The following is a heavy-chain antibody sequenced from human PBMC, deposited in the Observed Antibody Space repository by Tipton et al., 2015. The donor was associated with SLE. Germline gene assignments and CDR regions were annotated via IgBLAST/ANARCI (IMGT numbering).Heavy chain of an antibody. D-gene: IGHD6-6*01. J-gene: IGHJ4*02. CDR3: ARASYTTSRFDY. Sequence: SLRLSCAASGFTFSSYWLNGVRQAPGKGLVWVSRINSDESVTTYADSVKGRFTVSRDNAKNTLYLQMNSLRAEDTAVYYCARASYTTSRFDYWGQGTLVTVSS. CDR1: GFTFSSYW. V-gene: IGHV3-74*01. CDR2: INSDESVT.